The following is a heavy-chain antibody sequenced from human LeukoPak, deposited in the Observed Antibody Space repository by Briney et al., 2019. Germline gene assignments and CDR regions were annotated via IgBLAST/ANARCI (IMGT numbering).Heavy chain of an antibody. CDR3: ARDGVDYYDSLDAFDI. CDR2: ISSSSSYI. V-gene: IGHV3-21*01. D-gene: IGHD3-22*01. Sequence: SGGSLRLSCAASGFTFSSYRMNWVRQAPGKGLEWDSSISSSSSYIYYADSVKGRFTISRDNAKNSLYLQMNSLRAEDTAVYYCARDGVDYYDSLDAFDIWGQGTMVTVSS. J-gene: IGHJ3*02. CDR1: GFTFSSYR.